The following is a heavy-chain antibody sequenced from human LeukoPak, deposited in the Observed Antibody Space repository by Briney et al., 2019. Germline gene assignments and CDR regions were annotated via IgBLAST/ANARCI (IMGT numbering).Heavy chain of an antibody. CDR1: GGTFSSYA. CDR2: IIPIFGTA. V-gene: IGHV1-69*01. J-gene: IGHJ4*02. Sequence: SAKVSCKASGGTFSSYAISWVRQAPGQGLEWMGGIIPIFGTANYAQKFQGRVTITADESTSTAYMELSSLRSEDTAVYYCARSQGEGGYSSSWYVDYWGQGTLVTVSS. D-gene: IGHD6-13*01. CDR3: ARSQGEGGYSSSWYVDY.